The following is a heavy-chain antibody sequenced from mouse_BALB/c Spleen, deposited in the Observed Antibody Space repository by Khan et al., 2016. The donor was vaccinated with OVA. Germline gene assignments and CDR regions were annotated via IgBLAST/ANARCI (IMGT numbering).Heavy chain of an antibody. CDR2: IWSDGST. D-gene: IGHD2-12*01. J-gene: IGHJ3*01. Sequence: QVQLQQSGPGLVQPSQSLSITCTVSGFSLITYGVHWVRQSPGKGLEWLGVIWSDGSTDYNAAFISRLSITKDNSKSPVFFKMNSLQADDTAIYYCARHSYRYDFTYWGRGTLVTVSA. CDR3: ARHSYRYDFTY. V-gene: IGHV2-4-1*01. CDR1: GFSLITYG.